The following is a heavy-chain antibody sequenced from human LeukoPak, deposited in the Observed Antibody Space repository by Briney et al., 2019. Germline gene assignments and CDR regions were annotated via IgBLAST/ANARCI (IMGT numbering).Heavy chain of an antibody. Sequence: PSETLSLTCAVYGGSFSGYYWSWIRQPPGKGLEWSGEINNSVSTNYNPSLKSRVTISVDTSKNQFSLKLSSLTAADTAVYYCARGPYYDFWSGYTDNWFDPWGQGTLVTVSS. J-gene: IGHJ5*02. CDR2: INNSVST. CDR3: ARGPYYDFWSGYTDNWFDP. V-gene: IGHV4-34*01. D-gene: IGHD3-3*01. CDR1: GGSFSGYY.